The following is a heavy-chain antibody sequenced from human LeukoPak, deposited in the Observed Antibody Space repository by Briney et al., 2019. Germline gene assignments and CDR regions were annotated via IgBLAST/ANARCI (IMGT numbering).Heavy chain of an antibody. Sequence: GGSLRLSCAGSGFRFSSHGMHWVRQAPGKGLEWLGYIWYDGSNPDYVDPVKGRFTISRDNSKNTVYLQMNSLSVEDTAVYHCARFVGSDYTGSFDLWGQGTPVTVSS. CDR1: GFRFSSHG. V-gene: IGHV3-33*01. CDR3: ARFVGSDYTGSFDL. D-gene: IGHD3-10*01. J-gene: IGHJ4*02. CDR2: IWYDGSNP.